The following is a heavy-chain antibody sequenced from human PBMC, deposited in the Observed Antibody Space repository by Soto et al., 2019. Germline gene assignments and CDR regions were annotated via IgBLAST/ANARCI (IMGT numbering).Heavy chain of an antibody. Sequence: ASVKVSCKASGYTFTSYDINWVRQATGQGLEWMGWINPNFGNTHYAQKFQGRATITRTTSISTAYIELRSLRSEATAVYFYASGGGYMGFWELFDGMDVWGQGTTVTVSS. D-gene: IGHD3-10*01. CDR3: ASGGGYMGFWELFDGMDV. CDR1: GYTFTSYD. CDR2: INPNFGNT. J-gene: IGHJ6*02. V-gene: IGHV1-8*01.